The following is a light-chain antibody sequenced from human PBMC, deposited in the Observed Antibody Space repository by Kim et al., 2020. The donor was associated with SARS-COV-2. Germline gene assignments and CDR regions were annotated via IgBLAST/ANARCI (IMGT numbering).Light chain of an antibody. Sequence: EIVLTQSPGTLSLSPGERATLSCRASQSVSSSYLAWYQQKPGQAPRLLIYGSSSRATGIPDRFSGSGSGTDFTLTISRLEPEDFAVYYCQQYGSSPYTFCQGTKREI. V-gene: IGKV3-20*01. J-gene: IGKJ2*01. CDR3: QQYGSSPYT. CDR2: GSS. CDR1: QSVSSSY.